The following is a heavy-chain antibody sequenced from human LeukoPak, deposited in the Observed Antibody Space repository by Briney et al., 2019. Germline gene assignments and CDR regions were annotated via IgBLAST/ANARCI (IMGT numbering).Heavy chain of an antibody. J-gene: IGHJ4*02. D-gene: IGHD3-22*01. CDR2: IIPILGIA. V-gene: IGHV1-69*04. Sequence: SVKVSCKASGGTFSSYAISWVRQAPGQGLEWMGRIIPILGIANYAQKFQGRVTITADRSTSTAYMELSSLRSEDTAVYYCARTHRGYYYDSSGYLVFDYWGQGTLVTVSS. CDR1: GGTFSSYA. CDR3: ARTHRGYYYDSSGYLVFDY.